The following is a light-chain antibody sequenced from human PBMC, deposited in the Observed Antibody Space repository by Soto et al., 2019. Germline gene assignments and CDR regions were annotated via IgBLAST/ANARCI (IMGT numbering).Light chain of an antibody. CDR1: QSVSSY. CDR2: DAS. CDR3: QQRSNWPPLT. V-gene: IGKV3-11*01. J-gene: IGKJ4*01. Sequence: EIVLTQSPATQSLSPGERATLSCRASQSVSSYLAWYQQKPGQAPRLLIYDASNRATGIPARFSGSGSGTDFTLTISSLEPADFAVYYCQQRSNWPPLTFGGGTKVEIK.